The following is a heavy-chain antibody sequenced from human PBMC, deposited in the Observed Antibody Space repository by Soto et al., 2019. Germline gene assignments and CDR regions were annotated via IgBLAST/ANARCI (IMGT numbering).Heavy chain of an antibody. J-gene: IGHJ6*02. CDR2: IYDSGRT. Sequence: QVQLQESGPGLVKPSETLSLTCTVSGDSVSSNNYYWSWVRRPPGKGLEWIGYIYDSGRTNYNPSLKSRVTIAVDTSKNQFSLKLSSVTAADTAVYYCARGHRWRQYYYGIDVWGQGTTVTVSS. CDR1: GDSVSSNNYY. V-gene: IGHV4-61*01. CDR3: ARGHRWRQYYYGIDV.